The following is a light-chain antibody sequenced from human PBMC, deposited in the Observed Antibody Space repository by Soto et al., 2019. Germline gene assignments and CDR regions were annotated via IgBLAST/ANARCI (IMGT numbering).Light chain of an antibody. V-gene: IGKV3-15*01. CDR3: QQYNNWPPYT. J-gene: IGKJ2*01. Sequence: EIVMTQSPATLSVSPGERATLSCRASQSVSSTLAWYQQKPVQAPRLLIYGASTRATGIPARFSGSGSATEFTRTIGSLQSEDFAVYYCQQYNNWPPYTFGKGTKLEIK. CDR2: GAS. CDR1: QSVSST.